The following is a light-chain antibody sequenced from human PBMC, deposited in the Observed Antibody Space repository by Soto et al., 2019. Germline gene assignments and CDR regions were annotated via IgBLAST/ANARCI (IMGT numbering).Light chain of an antibody. V-gene: IGKV1-33*01. CDR3: QQYDNIPRT. J-gene: IGKJ2*01. Sequence: EIRMTQSPSSLSASIGARVTLTCQASQHISKILNWYQQIPGKPTKRLIYDASNLEGGVPSRFSGSGYGTDFSFPIASLQSEDFATYYCQQYDNIPRTFGQGTKVEVK. CDR2: DAS. CDR1: QHISKI.